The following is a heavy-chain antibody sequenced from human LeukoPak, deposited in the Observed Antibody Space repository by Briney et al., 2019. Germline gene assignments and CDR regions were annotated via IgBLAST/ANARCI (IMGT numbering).Heavy chain of an antibody. CDR1: GFTFSSYS. Sequence: SGGSLRLSCAASGFTFSSYSMNWVRQAPGKGLEWVSSISSSSSYIYYADSVKGRFTISRDNAKNSLYLQMNSLRAEDTAVYYCARGGSYDILTGPDPDYWGQETLVTVSS. J-gene: IGHJ4*02. CDR3: ARGGSYDILTGPDPDY. D-gene: IGHD3-9*01. CDR2: ISSSSSYI. V-gene: IGHV3-21*01.